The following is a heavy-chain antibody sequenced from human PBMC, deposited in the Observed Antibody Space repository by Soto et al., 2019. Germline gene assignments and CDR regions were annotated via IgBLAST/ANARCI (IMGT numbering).Heavy chain of an antibody. CDR1: GGTFSSYA. CDR2: IIPIFGTA. J-gene: IGHJ6*02. V-gene: IGHV1-69*13. CDR3: ARVGGLLWFGEYRANYYYYGMDV. Sequence: SVKVSCKASGGTFSSYAISWVRQAPGQGLEWMGGIIPIFGTANYAQKFQGRVTITADESTSTAYMELSSLRSEDTAVYYCARVGGLLWFGEYRANYYYYGMDVWGQGTTVTVSS. D-gene: IGHD3-10*01.